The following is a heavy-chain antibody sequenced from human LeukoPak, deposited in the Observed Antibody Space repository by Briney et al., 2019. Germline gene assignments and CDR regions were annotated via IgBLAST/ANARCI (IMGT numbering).Heavy chain of an antibody. J-gene: IGHJ4*02. CDR3: AKKSSSWYREIDY. CDR2: IYSGGST. D-gene: IGHD6-13*01. V-gene: IGHV3-53*01. CDR1: GFTVSSNY. Sequence: GGSLRLSCAASGFTVSSNYMSWVRQAPGKGLEWVSVIYSGGSTYYADSVKGRFTISRDNSKNTLYLQMNSLRAEDTAVYYCAKKSSSWYREIDYWGQGTLVTVSS.